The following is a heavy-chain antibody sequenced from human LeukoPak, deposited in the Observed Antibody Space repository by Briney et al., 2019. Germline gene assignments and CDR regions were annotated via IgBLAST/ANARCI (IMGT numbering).Heavy chain of an antibody. CDR1: GGSISSYY. Sequence: SETLSLTCTVSGGSISSYYWSWIRQPPGKGLEWIGYIYYSGSTNYNPSLKSRVTISVDTSKNQFSLKLSSVTAADTAVYYCAMNDRGVSDYWGQGTLVTVSS. D-gene: IGHD3-10*01. V-gene: IGHV4-59*12. CDR3: AMNDRGVSDY. J-gene: IGHJ4*02. CDR2: IYYSGST.